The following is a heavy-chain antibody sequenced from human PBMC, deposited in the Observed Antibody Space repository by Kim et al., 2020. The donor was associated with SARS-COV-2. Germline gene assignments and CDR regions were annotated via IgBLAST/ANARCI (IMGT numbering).Heavy chain of an antibody. CDR1: GGSISSSNW. V-gene: IGHV4-4*02. D-gene: IGHD6-13*01. J-gene: IGHJ4*02. Sequence: SETLSLTCAVSGGSISSSNWWSWVRQPPGKGLEWIGEIYHSGSTNYNPSLKSRVNISVDKSKNQFSLKLSSVTAADTAVYYCARGYSSSWYNYLVYWGQGTLVTVSS. CDR2: IYHSGST. CDR3: ARGYSSSWYNYLVY.